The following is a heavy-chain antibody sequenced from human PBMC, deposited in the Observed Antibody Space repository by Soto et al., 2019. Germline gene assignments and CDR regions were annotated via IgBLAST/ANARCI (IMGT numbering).Heavy chain of an antibody. D-gene: IGHD6-13*01. CDR1: GGSFSGYY. CDR2: INHSGST. J-gene: IGHJ5*02. CDR3: ARGMSSWYWGRWFDP. Sequence: SETLSLTCAVYGGSFSGYYWSWLRQPPGKGLEWIGEINHSGSTNYNPSLKSRGTISVDTSKNQFSLKLRSVTAADTAVYYCARGMSSWYWGRWFDPWGQGTLVTVSS. V-gene: IGHV4-34*01.